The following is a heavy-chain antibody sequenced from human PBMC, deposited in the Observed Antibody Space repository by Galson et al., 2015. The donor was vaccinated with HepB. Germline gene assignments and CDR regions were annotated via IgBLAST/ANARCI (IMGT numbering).Heavy chain of an antibody. CDR2: LIYDGSYK. V-gene: IGHV3-30*18. CDR1: GFTFSNYG. J-gene: IGHJ6*02. Sequence: SLRLSCAASGFTFSNYGMHWVRQAPGKGLEWVAFLIYDGSYKFYADSVRGRFTISGDNSKNTLYLQMNSLRAEDTALYYCPKAAGYYSYYGLDVWGQGTTVTVSS. CDR3: PKAAGYYSYYGLDV. D-gene: IGHD6-13*01.